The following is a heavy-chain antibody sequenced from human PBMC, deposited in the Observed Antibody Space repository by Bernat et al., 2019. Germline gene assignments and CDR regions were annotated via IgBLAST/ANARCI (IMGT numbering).Heavy chain of an antibody. Sequence: QVQLVESGGGVVQPGRSLRLSCAASGFTFSSYAMHWVRQAPGKGLEWVAVISYDGSNKYYADSVKGRFTISRDNSKNTLYLQMNSLRAEDTAVYYCARVIAVACTSMDVWGQGTTVTVSS. D-gene: IGHD6-19*01. CDR1: GFTFSSYA. CDR2: ISYDGSNK. J-gene: IGHJ6*02. V-gene: IGHV3-30-3*01. CDR3: ARVIAVACTSMDV.